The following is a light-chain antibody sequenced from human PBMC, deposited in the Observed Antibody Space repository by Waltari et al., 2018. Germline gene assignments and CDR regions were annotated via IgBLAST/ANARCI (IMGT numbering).Light chain of an antibody. Sequence: DIQMTQSPSSLSASVGDRVTIPCRASQSISSYLNWYQQKPGQAPKLLIYAASSLQSGDPSRFSGSGSGTDFTLTISSLQPEDFATYYCQQSYSTPRTFGQGTKLEIK. J-gene: IGKJ2*01. CDR1: QSISSY. V-gene: IGKV1-39*01. CDR2: AAS. CDR3: QQSYSTPRT.